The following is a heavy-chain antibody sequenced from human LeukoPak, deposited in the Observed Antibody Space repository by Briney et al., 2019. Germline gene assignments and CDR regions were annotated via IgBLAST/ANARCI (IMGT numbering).Heavy chain of an antibody. J-gene: IGHJ4*02. CDR1: GGSISSSSYY. CDR2: IYYSGST. CDR3: ARYGIAGYYFDY. D-gene: IGHD6-13*01. V-gene: IGHV4-39*01. Sequence: SETLSLTCTVSGGSISSSSYYWGWIRQPPGKGLEWIGSIYYSGSTYYNPSLKSRVTVSVDTSKNQFSLKLSSVTAADTAVYYCARYGIAGYYFDYWGQGTLVTVSS.